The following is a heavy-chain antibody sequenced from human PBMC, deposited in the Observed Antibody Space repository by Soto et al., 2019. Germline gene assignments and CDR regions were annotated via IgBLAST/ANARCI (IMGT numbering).Heavy chain of an antibody. D-gene: IGHD2-15*01. CDR2: IWYDGTNK. Sequence: QVQLVESGGGVVQPGGSLRLSCAASGFTFSNYGMHWVRQAPGKGLESVAVIWYDGTNKYYADSVKGRFTLSRDNSKITMYLQVNSLRAEDTAVYYCARDYSRYYGMDVWGQGTTVTVSS. J-gene: IGHJ6*02. CDR3: ARDYSRYYGMDV. V-gene: IGHV3-33*01. CDR1: GFTFSNYG.